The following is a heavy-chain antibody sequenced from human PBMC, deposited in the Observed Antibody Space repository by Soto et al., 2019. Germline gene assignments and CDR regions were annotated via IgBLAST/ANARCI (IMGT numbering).Heavy chain of an antibody. D-gene: IGHD2-2*01. CDR1: GGSISGGGYY. CDR3: ASSNSKVSEFDY. CDR2: IYYSGSA. J-gene: IGHJ4*02. Sequence: SETLSLTCTVSGGSISGGGYYWSWIRQHPGKGLEWIGYIYYSGSAYYNPSLKSRVTMSVDTSNNQISLRLSSVTAADSAVYYCASSNSKVSEFDYWGQGTLVTVSS. V-gene: IGHV4-31*03.